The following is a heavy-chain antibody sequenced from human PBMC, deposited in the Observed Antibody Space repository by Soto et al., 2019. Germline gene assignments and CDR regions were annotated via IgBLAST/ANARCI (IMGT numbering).Heavy chain of an antibody. V-gene: IGHV4-30-4*01. CDR2: IYDSGST. CDR1: GDSISSGDYY. D-gene: IGHD3-9*01. J-gene: IGHJ3*02. Sequence: SETLSLTCTVSGDSISSGDYYWSWIRQPPGKGLEWIGYIYDSGSTYYNPSLKSRVTISVDTSRNQFSLKLSSVTASDTAVYYCAKSPLADYDVLTGPSIDAFDISGQRTMVTVSS. CDR3: AKSPLADYDVLTGPSIDAFDI.